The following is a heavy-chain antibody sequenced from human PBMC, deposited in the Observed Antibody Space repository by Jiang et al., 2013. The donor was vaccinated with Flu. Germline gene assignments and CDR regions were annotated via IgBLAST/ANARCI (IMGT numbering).Heavy chain of an antibody. CDR3: ARLGAAAGASDF. V-gene: IGHV5-51*01. CDR2: IFPGDSET. J-gene: IGHJ4*02. CDR1: GYTFATYW. Sequence: GAEVKKPGESLKISCKTSGYTFATYWIGWVRQTPEKGLEWLGVIFPGDSETKYSPSFQGQVTISADTSTNTASLQWATLQASDSGKYYCARLGAAAGASDFWGQGTLV. D-gene: IGHD6-13*01.